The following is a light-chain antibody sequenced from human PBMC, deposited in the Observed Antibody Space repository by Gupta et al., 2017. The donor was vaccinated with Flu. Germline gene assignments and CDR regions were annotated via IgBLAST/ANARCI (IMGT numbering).Light chain of an antibody. CDR1: QDISNY. CDR3: QQDDNLPR. V-gene: IGKV1-33*01. CDR2: DAS. Sequence: GDRVTITCQASQDISNYLNWYQQKPGKAPKLLIYDASNLETGVPSRFSGSGSGTDFTFTISSLQPEDIATYYCQQDDNLPRFGQGTLMEIK. J-gene: IGKJ5*01.